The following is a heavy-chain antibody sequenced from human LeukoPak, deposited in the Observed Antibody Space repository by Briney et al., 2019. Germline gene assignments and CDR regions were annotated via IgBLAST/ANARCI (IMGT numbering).Heavy chain of an antibody. CDR1: GFTFSNYA. D-gene: IGHD1-1*01. CDR3: ARDFRTNPNWFDP. V-gene: IGHV3-23*01. J-gene: IGHJ5*02. CDR2: IDGSGGST. Sequence: GGSLRLSCAASGFTFSNYAMSWVRQVPGKGLEWVSAIDGSGGSTYYADSVKGRFTISRDNSKNTLYLQMNSLRAEDTAVYYCARDFRTNPNWFDPWGQGTLVTVSS.